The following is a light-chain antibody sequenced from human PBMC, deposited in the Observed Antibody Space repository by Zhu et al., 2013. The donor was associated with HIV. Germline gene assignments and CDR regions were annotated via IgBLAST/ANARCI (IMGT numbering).Light chain of an antibody. CDR1: QSISNY. V-gene: IGKV1-39*01. CDR2: AAS. Sequence: DIQMTQSPSSLSASVGDRVTITCRASQSISNYLNWYQQKPGKAPKLLIYAASTLQSGVPSRFSGSGSGTDFTLTISSLQPEDFATYYCQQSYSTPRGFGQGTKVEIK. J-gene: IGKJ1*01. CDR3: QQSYSTPRG.